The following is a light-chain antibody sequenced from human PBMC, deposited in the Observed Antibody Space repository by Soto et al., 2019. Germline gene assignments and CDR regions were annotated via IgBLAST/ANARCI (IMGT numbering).Light chain of an antibody. Sequence: DIKMTQPPSTLSGSVGDRVAITCRASQTISSWLAWYQQKPGKAPNLLIHKASHLESGVPSRFSGSGSGTEFTLTISSLQPGDFATYYCQHYNTYPWTFGQGTKVDIK. V-gene: IGKV1-5*03. CDR1: QTISSW. CDR3: QHYNTYPWT. CDR2: KAS. J-gene: IGKJ1*01.